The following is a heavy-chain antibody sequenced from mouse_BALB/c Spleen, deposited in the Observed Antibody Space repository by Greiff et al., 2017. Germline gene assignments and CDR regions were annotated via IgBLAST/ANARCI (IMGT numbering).Heavy chain of an antibody. V-gene: IGHV2-9*02. Sequence: VKLVESGPGLVAPSQSLSITCTVSGFSLTSYGVHWVRQPPGKGLEWLGVIWAGGSTNYNSALMSRLSISKDNSKSQVFLKMNSLQTDDTAMYYCASGDYYGSSWFAYWGQGTLVTVSA. CDR2: IWAGGST. CDR1: GFSLTSYG. D-gene: IGHD1-1*01. CDR3: ASGDYYGSSWFAY. J-gene: IGHJ3*01.